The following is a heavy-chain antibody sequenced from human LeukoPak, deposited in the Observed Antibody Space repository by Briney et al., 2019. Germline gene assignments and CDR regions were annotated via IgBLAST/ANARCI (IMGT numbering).Heavy chain of an antibody. CDR3: ARLKYCTNGVCYAGFDY. J-gene: IGHJ4*02. D-gene: IGHD2-8*01. CDR2: INAGNGNT. V-gene: IGHV1-3*01. Sequence: ASVKVSCKASGYTFTSYAMHWVRQAPGQRLEWMGWINAGNGNTKYSQKFQGRVTITRDTSADTAYMELSSLRSEDTAVYYCARLKYCTNGVCYAGFDYWGQGTLSPSPQ. CDR1: GYTFTSYA.